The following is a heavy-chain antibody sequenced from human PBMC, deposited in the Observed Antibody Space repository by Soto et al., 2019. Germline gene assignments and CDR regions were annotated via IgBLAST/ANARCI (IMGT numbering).Heavy chain of an antibody. V-gene: IGHV5-10-1*01. CDR2: IDPSDSYT. CDR1: GYSFTSYW. J-gene: IGHJ6*02. Sequence: PGESLKISCKGSGYSFTSYWISWVRQMPGKGLEWMGRIDPSDSYTNYSPSFQGHVTISADKSISTAYLQWSSLKASDTAMYYCAGQLVVPAAISGYYYYGMDVWGQGTTVTVSS. D-gene: IGHD2-2*02. CDR3: AGQLVVPAAISGYYYYGMDV.